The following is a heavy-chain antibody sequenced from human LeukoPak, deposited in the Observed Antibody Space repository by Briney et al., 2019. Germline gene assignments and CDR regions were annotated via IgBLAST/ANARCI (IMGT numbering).Heavy chain of an antibody. CDR2: VSSSGYST. CDR3: VWEPYARLDY. Sequence: GGSLRLSCAVSGFTFTNYAMSWVRQAPGKGLEWVSAVSSSGYSTYYADSVKGRFTLSRDNSKNTLYLQMNSLRAEDTAVYYCVWEPYARLDYWGQGTLATVSS. J-gene: IGHJ4*02. V-gene: IGHV3-23*01. CDR1: GFTFTNYA. D-gene: IGHD1-26*01.